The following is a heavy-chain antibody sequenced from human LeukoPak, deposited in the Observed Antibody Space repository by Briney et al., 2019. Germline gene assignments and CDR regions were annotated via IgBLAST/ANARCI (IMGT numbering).Heavy chain of an antibody. Sequence: ASVKVSCTASGYTFTGYYMHWVRQAPGQGLEWMGWINPNSGGTNYAQKFQGWVTMTRDTSISTAYMELSRLRSDDTAVYYCARPLSGDGYNFAFDIWGQGTMVTVSS. CDR2: INPNSGGT. CDR1: GYTFTGYY. D-gene: IGHD5-24*01. J-gene: IGHJ3*02. V-gene: IGHV1-2*04. CDR3: ARPLSGDGYNFAFDI.